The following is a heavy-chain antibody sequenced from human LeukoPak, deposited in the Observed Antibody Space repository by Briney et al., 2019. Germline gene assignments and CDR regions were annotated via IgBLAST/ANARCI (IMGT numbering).Heavy chain of an antibody. V-gene: IGHV3-30*02. CDR3: AKLSNNYMDV. J-gene: IGHJ6*03. CDR1: GFTFINYV. CDR2: VRYDGSYK. Sequence: PGGSLTLPRPASGFTFINYVMHWVRQAPGKGLEWVAFVRYDGSYKYYADSVKGRFTISRDNSKNTVYLQMNSLRAEDTAVYYCAKLSNNYMDVWGKGATVSV.